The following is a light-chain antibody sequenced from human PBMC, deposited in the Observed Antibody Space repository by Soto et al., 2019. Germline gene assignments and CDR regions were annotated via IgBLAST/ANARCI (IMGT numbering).Light chain of an antibody. Sequence: PSTLSSSVGERVSITCRASQSISTWLAWYQQKPGKAPKLLIFDASNLQSGVPSRFSGSGSGTEFTLTISSLQPDDFATYYCQHYNSYSEAFGQGTKVDIK. CDR3: QHYNSYSEA. CDR1: QSISTW. V-gene: IGKV1-5*01. J-gene: IGKJ1*01. CDR2: DAS.